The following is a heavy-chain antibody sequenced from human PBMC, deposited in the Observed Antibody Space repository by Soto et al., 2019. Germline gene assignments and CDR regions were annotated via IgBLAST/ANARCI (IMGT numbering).Heavy chain of an antibody. CDR2: ISSNGGST. CDR1: GFTFSSYA. J-gene: IGHJ6*02. V-gene: IGHV3-64D*08. D-gene: IGHD3-10*01. CDR3: VKESLITMVRGEDHHYLLAV. Sequence: GGSLRLSCSASGFTFSSYAMHWVRQAPGKGLEYVSAISSNGGSTYYADSVKGRFTISRDNSKNTLYLQMSSLRAEDTAVYYCVKESLITMVRGEDHHYLLAVWGQGPRSPSP.